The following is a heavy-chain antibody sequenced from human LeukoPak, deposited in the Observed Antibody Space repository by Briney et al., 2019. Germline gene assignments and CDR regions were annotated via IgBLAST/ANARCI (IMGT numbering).Heavy chain of an antibody. CDR1: GFTFSSYA. V-gene: IGHV3-23*01. J-gene: IGHJ4*02. CDR2: ISGSGGST. Sequence: VQLGGSLRLSCAASGFTFSSYAMSWVRQAPGKGLEWVSAISGSGGSTYYADSVKGRFTISRDNSKNTLYLQMNSLRAEDTAVYYYAKSRIVVYYFDYWGQGTPVTVSS. CDR3: AKSRIVVYYFDY. D-gene: IGHD3-22*01.